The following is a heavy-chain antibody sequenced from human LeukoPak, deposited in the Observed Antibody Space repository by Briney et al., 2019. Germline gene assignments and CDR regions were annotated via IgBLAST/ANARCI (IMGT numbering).Heavy chain of an antibody. D-gene: IGHD2-2*01. V-gene: IGHV1-2*06. CDR2: INPISGGT. CDR3: ARYCSSTSCYSDY. CDR1: GYTFTGYY. J-gene: IGHJ4*02. Sequence: ASVKVSCKASGYTFTGYYMHWGRQAPGQGLEYMGRINPISGGTVYAQKFQGRVTMTRDTSITTAYMELTRLTSDDTAVYYCARYCSSTSCYSDYWGQGTLVTVSS.